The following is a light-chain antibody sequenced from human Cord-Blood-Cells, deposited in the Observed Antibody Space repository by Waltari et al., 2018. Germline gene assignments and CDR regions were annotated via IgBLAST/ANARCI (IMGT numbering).Light chain of an antibody. V-gene: IGKV3D-20*01. Sequence: EILLTQSPATLSLSPVERATLSCGASQSVRSSYLAWYQQKPGLAPRLLIYDASSRATGIPDRFSGSGSGTDFTLTISRLEPEDFAVYYCQQYGSSPTFGPGTKVDIK. CDR2: DAS. CDR3: QQYGSSPT. J-gene: IGKJ3*01. CDR1: QSVRSSY.